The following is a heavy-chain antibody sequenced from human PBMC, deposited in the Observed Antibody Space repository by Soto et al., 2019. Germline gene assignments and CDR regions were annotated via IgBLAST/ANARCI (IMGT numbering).Heavy chain of an antibody. V-gene: IGHV1-18*01. D-gene: IGHD6-13*01. J-gene: IGHJ4*02. CDR2: ISAYNGNT. CDR3: AREESSSRPPSAELDY. CDR1: GYTFTSYG. Sequence: ASVKVSCKASGYTFTSYGISWVRQAPGQGLEWMGWISAYNGNTNYAQKLQGRVTMTTDTSTSTAYMELRSLRSDDTAVYYCAREESSSRPPSAELDYLGQCPLVTVSS.